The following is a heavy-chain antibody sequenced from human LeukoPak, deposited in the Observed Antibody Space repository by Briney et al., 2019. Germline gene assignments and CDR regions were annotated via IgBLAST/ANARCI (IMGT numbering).Heavy chain of an antibody. Sequence: GGSLRLSCAASGFTFSSYSMNWVRQAPGKGLEWVSYISSSSTIYYADSVKGRFTISRDNAKNSLYLQMNSLRAEDTAVYYCAKPSLYYYDTSGYYRYWYFDLWGRGTLVTVSS. D-gene: IGHD3-22*01. CDR3: AKPSLYYYDTSGYYRYWYFDL. CDR2: ISSSSTI. CDR1: GFTFSSYS. J-gene: IGHJ2*01. V-gene: IGHV3-48*01.